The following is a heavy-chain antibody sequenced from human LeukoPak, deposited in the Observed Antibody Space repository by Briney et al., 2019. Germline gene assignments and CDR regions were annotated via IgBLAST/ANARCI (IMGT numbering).Heavy chain of an antibody. Sequence: ASVKVSCKASGYTFTSYGISWVRQAPGQGLEWMGWISAYNGNTNYAQKLQGRVTMTTDTSTSTAYMELRSLRSDDTAVYYCARERNGERYYYYSMDVWGQGTTVTVSS. D-gene: IGHD4-17*01. J-gene: IGHJ6*02. CDR1: GYTFTSYG. CDR3: ARERNGERYYYYSMDV. CDR2: ISAYNGNT. V-gene: IGHV1-18*01.